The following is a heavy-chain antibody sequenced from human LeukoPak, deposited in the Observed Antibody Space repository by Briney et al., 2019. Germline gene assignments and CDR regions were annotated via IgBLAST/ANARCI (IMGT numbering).Heavy chain of an antibody. CDR2: IKQDGSEK. CDR3: ARQHCSGGSCFSKWDYYYMDV. V-gene: IGHV3-7*01. CDR1: GFTFSSYW. J-gene: IGHJ6*03. Sequence: GVSLRLSCAASGFTFSSYWMSWVRQAPGKGLEWVANIKQDGSEKYYVDSVKGRFTISRDNAKNSLYLQMNSLRAEDTAVYYCARQHCSGGSCFSKWDYYYMDVWGKGTTVTVSS. D-gene: IGHD2-15*01.